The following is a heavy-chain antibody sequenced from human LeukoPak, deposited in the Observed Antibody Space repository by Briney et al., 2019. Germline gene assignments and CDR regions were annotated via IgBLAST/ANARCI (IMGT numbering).Heavy chain of an antibody. J-gene: IGHJ4*02. CDR1: GGSISSGDYY. CDR2: IYYSGST. D-gene: IGHD3-3*01. Sequence: SQTLSLTCTVSGGSISSGDYYWSWIRQPPGKGLERIGYIYYSGSTYYNPSLKSRVTISVDTSKNQFSLKLSSVTAADTAVYYCASRFLEWLLHDYWGQGTLVTVSS. CDR3: ASRFLEWLLHDY. V-gene: IGHV4-30-4*08.